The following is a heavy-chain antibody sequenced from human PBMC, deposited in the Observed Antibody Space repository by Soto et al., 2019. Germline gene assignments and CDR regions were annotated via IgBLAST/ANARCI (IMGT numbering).Heavy chain of an antibody. Sequence: SETLSLTCTVSGGSISSNYWTWIRQPPGKGLEWIGYVYNSGSTNYNPSLKSRVAISEDTSKSQFSLKVNSMTAADTAVYYCARYRREAVAGYTLDNWGQGMLVTVSS. CDR1: GGSISSNY. CDR2: VYNSGST. V-gene: IGHV4-59*01. J-gene: IGHJ4*02. D-gene: IGHD6-13*01. CDR3: ARYRREAVAGYTLDN.